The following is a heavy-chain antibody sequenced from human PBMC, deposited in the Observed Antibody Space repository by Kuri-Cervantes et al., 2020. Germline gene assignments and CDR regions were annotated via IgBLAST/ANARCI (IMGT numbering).Heavy chain of an antibody. D-gene: IGHD2/OR15-2a*01. J-gene: IGHJ4*02. CDR1: GFTFSSYW. V-gene: IGHV3-74*01. CDR2: INSDGSST. Sequence: GESLKISCAASGFTFSSYWMHWVRQAPGKGLVWVSRINSDGSSTSYADSVKGRFTISRDNAKNTLYLQMNSLRAEDTALYYCAKDGYYGTTKYYFDYWGQGTLVTVSS. CDR3: AKDGYYGTTKYYFDY.